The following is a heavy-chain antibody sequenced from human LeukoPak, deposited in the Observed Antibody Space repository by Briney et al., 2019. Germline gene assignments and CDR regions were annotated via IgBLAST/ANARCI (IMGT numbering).Heavy chain of an antibody. D-gene: IGHD6-19*01. CDR1: GFTFSSYA. Sequence: PGGSLRLSCAASGFTFSSYAMHWVRQAPGKGLEWVAVISYDGSNKYYADSVKGRFTISRDNSKNTLYLQMNSLRAEDTAVYYCAKALKPPVAGTWYYYMDVWGKGTTVTVSS. J-gene: IGHJ6*03. CDR3: AKALKPPVAGTWYYYMDV. CDR2: ISYDGSNK. V-gene: IGHV3-30-3*01.